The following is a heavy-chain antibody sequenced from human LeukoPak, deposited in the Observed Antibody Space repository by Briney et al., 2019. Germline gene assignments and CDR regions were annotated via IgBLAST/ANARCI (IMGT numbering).Heavy chain of an antibody. V-gene: IGHV3-33*01. D-gene: IGHD2/OR15-2a*01. Sequence: GGSLRLSCAASGFTFSSYGMHWVRQAPGKGLEWVAVIWYDGSNKYYTDSVKGRFTISRDNSKNTLYLQMNSLRAEDTAAYYCARDVNTAYYYGMDVWGQGTTVTVSS. CDR3: ARDVNTAYYYGMDV. CDR2: IWYDGSNK. J-gene: IGHJ6*02. CDR1: GFTFSSYG.